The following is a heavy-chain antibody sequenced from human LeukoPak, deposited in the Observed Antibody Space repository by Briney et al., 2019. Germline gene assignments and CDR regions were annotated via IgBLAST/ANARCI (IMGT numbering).Heavy chain of an antibody. J-gene: IGHJ3*02. CDR1: GFSFNIYT. CDR3: ARDCSSSAFDI. Sequence: GGSLRLSCAASGFSFNIYTMTWVRQAPGEGLEWGSSVGSSSRYIYYAASVKGRFTISRDNDKNSVYLQMNSLRAEDTAVYYCARDCSSSAFDIWGQGTMVTVSS. V-gene: IGHV3-21*01. CDR2: VGSSSRYI. D-gene: IGHD2-15*01.